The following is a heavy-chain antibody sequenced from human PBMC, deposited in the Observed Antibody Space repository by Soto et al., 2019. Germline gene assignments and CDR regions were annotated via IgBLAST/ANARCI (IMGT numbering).Heavy chain of an antibody. CDR3: AREKITGILDY. CDR1: GYTFTSYD. V-gene: IGHV1-3*05. Sequence: QVQLVQSGAEEKKPGASVKVSCKASGYTFTSYDMHWVSQAPGQRLEWMGWINAGNGNTKYSQKFQGRVTITSDTSASTAYMELSSLRSEDTAVYYCAREKITGILDYWGQGTLVTVSS. D-gene: IGHD1-20*01. CDR2: INAGNGNT. J-gene: IGHJ4*02.